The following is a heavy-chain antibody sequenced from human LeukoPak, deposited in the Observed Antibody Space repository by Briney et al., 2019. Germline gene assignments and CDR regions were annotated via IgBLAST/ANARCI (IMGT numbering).Heavy chain of an antibody. D-gene: IGHD2-2*01. CDR3: ARDYCSSTSCLFDY. CDR1: GYTFTGYH. V-gene: IGHV1-2*06. J-gene: IGHJ4*02. Sequence: ASVKVSCKAFGYTFTGYHMHWVRQAPGQGLEWMGRINPNSGDTNYAQKFQGRVTMTRDTSISTAYMELSRLRSDDTAVYYCARDYCSSTSCLFDYRGQGTLVTVSS. CDR2: INPNSGDT.